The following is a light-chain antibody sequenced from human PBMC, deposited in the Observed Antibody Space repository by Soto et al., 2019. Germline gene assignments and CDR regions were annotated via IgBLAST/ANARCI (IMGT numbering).Light chain of an antibody. J-gene: IGKJ4*01. CDR1: QSVTSTY. CDR3: QQYGSSPLT. CDR2: GAS. V-gene: IGKV3-20*01. Sequence: EIVLTQSPGTLSLSPVEGATLSCRASQSVTSTYLAWYQQKPGQAPRLLMYGASSRATGIPDRFSGSGSGTDFTLTISRLEPEDFAVYYCQQYGSSPLTFGGGTKVDIK.